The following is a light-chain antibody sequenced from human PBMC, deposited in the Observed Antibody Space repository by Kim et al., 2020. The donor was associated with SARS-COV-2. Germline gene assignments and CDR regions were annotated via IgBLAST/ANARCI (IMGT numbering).Light chain of an antibody. J-gene: IGLJ2*01. CDR2: QDS. CDR3: QAWDSSTANVV. CDR1: KLGDKY. Sequence: ELTQPPSVSVSPGQTASITCSGDKLGDKYACWYQQKPGQSPVLVIYQDSKRPSGIPERFSGSNSGNTATLTISGTQAMDEADYYCQAWDSSTANVVFG. V-gene: IGLV3-1*01.